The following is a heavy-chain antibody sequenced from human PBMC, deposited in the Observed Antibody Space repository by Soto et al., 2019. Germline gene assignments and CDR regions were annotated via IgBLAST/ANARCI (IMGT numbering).Heavy chain of an antibody. J-gene: IGHJ6*02. D-gene: IGHD2-8*01. CDR3: ASAMYALSHHYYYGMDV. CDR1: GGSISSYY. CDR2: IHYSGST. Sequence: SETLSLTCTVSGGSISSYYWSWIRQSPGKGLEWIGYIHYSGSTKSNPSLKSRVTISVDTSRNQVSLKLSSVTAADSAVYFCASAMYALSHHYYYGMDVWGQGTTVTVSS. V-gene: IGHV4-59*01.